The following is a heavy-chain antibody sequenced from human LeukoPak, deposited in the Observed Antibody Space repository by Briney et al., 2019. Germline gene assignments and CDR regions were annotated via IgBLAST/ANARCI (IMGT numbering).Heavy chain of an antibody. CDR2: ISSSSTYI. CDR3: ARATPYYYALDV. V-gene: IGHV3-21*01. J-gene: IGHJ6*04. CDR1: GFTFSSYS. Sequence: PGGSLRLSCAASGFTFSSYSMNWGRPAPGKGLWWVSSISSSSTYIYYADSVKGRFTISRDNAKNSLYLQMNSLRAEDTAVYYCARATPYYYALDVWGKGTTFTVSS.